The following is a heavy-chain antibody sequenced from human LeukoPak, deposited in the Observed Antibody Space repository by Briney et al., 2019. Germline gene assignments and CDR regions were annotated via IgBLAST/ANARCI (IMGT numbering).Heavy chain of an antibody. D-gene: IGHD3-22*01. Sequence: SVKVSCKASGGTFSSYAISWVRQAPGQGLEWMGGIIPIFGTANYAQKFQGRVTITADESTSTAYMELSSLRSEDTAVYYCARSAQRYYDSSGYPPEDYWGQGTLVTVSS. CDR3: ARSAQRYYDSSGYPPEDY. CDR1: GGTFSSYA. J-gene: IGHJ4*02. CDR2: IIPIFGTA. V-gene: IGHV1-69*13.